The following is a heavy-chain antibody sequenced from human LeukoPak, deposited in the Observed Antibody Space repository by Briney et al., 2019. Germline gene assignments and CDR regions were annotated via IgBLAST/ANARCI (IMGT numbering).Heavy chain of an antibody. CDR1: GFTFSSYW. CDR2: IKQDGSEK. J-gene: IGHJ3*02. D-gene: IGHD3-22*01. V-gene: IGHV3-7*01. Sequence: GGSLRLSCAASGFTFSSYWMSWVRQAPGEGLEWVANIKQDGSEKYYVDSVKGRFTISRDNAKNSLYLQMNSLRAEDTAVYYCARPLEATMIVVDDAFDIWGQGTMVTVSS. CDR3: ARPLEATMIVVDDAFDI.